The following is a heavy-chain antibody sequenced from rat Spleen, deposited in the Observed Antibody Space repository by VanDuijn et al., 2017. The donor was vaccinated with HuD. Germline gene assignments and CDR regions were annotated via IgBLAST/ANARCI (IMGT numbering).Heavy chain of an antibody. CDR2: IIYDGSGI. CDR1: GFTFSDYA. V-gene: IGHV5-17*01. CDR3: VRHGLGEDY. J-gene: IGHJ2*01. D-gene: IGHD5-1*01. Sequence: EVQLVESAGGLVQPGGSLTFSCATSGFTFSDYAMAWVRQAPREGLEWVATIIYDGSGIYYRDSVKGRFTISRDNAQSTLYLQMDSLRSEDTATYYCVRHGLGEDYWGQGVMVTVSS.